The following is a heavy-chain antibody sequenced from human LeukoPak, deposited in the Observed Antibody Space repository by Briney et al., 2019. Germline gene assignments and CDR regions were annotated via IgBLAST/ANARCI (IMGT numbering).Heavy chain of an antibody. D-gene: IGHD6-13*01. J-gene: IGHJ4*02. V-gene: IGHV3-20*04. CDR3: ARGGAAAGLSLFDY. CDR2: INWNGGST. CDR1: GFTFDDYG. Sequence: GGSLRLSCAASGFTFDDYGMSWVRQAPGKGLEWVSGINWNGGSTGYADSVKGRFTISRDNAKNSLYLQMNSLRAEDTALYYCARGGAAAGLSLFDYWGQGTLVTVSP.